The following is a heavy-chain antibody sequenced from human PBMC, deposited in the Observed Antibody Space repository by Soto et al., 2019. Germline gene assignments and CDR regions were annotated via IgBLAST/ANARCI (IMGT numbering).Heavy chain of an antibody. Sequence: QLQLQESGPGLVKPSETLSLTCTVSGGSISSSSYYWGWIRQPPGKGLEWIGSIYYSGSTYYNPSLTGRVTMSVATSKNQFSLKLSSVPAADTAVYYCASHDLGITIFGVVIPHYWYFDLWGRDTLVTPSS. D-gene: IGHD3-3*01. V-gene: IGHV4-39*01. CDR1: GGSISSSSYY. CDR2: IYYSGST. CDR3: ASHDLGITIFGVVIPHYWYFDL. J-gene: IGHJ2*01.